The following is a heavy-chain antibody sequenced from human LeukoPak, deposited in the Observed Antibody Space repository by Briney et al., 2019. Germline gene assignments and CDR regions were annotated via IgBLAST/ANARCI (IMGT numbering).Heavy chain of an antibody. CDR2: IFYSGST. J-gene: IGHJ3*02. D-gene: IGHD2-2*01. CDR1: GGSISTSNYY. V-gene: IGHV4-39*07. Sequence: PSETLSLTCTVSGGSISTSNYYWGWIRQPPGKGLEWIGNIFYSGSTYYSPSLKSRVTISLDTSRNQFSLKLSSVTAADTAVYYCARGMHIVVVPAGVSLSSLSAFDIWGQGTMVTVSS. CDR3: ARGMHIVVVPAGVSLSSLSAFDI.